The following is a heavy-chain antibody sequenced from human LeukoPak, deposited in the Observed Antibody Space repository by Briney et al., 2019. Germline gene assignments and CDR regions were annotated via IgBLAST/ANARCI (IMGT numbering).Heavy chain of an antibody. Sequence: PSETLSLTCTVSGGSISSYYWSWIRQPPGKGLDWIGYIYYSGSTNYNPSLKSRVTISVDRSKNQFSLKLGSVTAADTAVYYCARVAFGGVIVKYYFDYWGQGTLVTVSS. CDR2: IYYSGST. CDR3: ARVAFGGVIVKYYFDY. J-gene: IGHJ4*02. V-gene: IGHV4-59*01. D-gene: IGHD3-16*02. CDR1: GGSISSYY.